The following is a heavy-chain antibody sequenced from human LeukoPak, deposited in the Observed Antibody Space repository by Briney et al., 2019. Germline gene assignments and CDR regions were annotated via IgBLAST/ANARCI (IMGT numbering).Heavy chain of an antibody. J-gene: IGHJ4*02. CDR1: GFTFDGYA. V-gene: IGHV3-9*03. Sequence: GRSLRLSCAASGFTFDGYAMHWVRQAPGKGLEWVSGISWNSGSIGYADSVKGRFTISRDNAKNSLYLQMNSLRAEDMALYYCAKGGRGYSYGLTPFDYWGQGTLVTVSS. CDR3: AKGGRGYSYGLTPFDY. CDR2: ISWNSGSI. D-gene: IGHD5-18*01.